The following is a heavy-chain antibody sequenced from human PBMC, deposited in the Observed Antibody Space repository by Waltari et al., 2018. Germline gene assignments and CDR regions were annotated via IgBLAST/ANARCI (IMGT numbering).Heavy chain of an antibody. V-gene: IGHV3-48*03. CDR2: TTSGQTT. J-gene: IGHJ3*01. Sequence: DVELVVSGGALLQPGGSLRLSCAASDFSVFVYELNWVGQAPGKGMKWISYTTSGQTTYYAVFVRGRFTVSKARATNSLYLQMNSLRVEDTALYYCAGDGPMCSTHDGFDVWGQGAMVTVSS. D-gene: IGHD2-2*01. CDR3: AGDGPMCSTHDGFDV. CDR1: DFSVFVYE.